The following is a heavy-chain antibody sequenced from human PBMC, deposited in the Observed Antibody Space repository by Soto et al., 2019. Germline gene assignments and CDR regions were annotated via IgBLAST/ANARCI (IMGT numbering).Heavy chain of an antibody. CDR2: ISGSGGST. Sequence: GXSLRLSCAASGFTFSSYAMSWFRQAPVNGLEWVSAISGSGGSTYYADSVKGRFTISRDNSKNTLYLQMNSLRAEDTAVYYCAKAPYSSSWYDVGLFDYWGQGTLVTVSS. CDR3: AKAPYSSSWYDVGLFDY. D-gene: IGHD6-13*01. V-gene: IGHV3-23*01. CDR1: GFTFSSYA. J-gene: IGHJ4*02.